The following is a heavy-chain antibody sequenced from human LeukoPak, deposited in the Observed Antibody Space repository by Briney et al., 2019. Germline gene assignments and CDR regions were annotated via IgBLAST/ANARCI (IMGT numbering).Heavy chain of an antibody. D-gene: IGHD6-19*01. CDR2: NHYSGST. CDR3: TRGSGWYNY. Sequence: SETLSLTCTVSGGSISGYYWSWIRQPPGKGLEWIGYNHYSGSTNYNPSLKGRVTISVDTSKNQFSLKLSSVTAADTAVYYCTRGSGWYNYWGQGTLVTVSS. J-gene: IGHJ4*02. CDR1: GGSISGYY. V-gene: IGHV4-59*01.